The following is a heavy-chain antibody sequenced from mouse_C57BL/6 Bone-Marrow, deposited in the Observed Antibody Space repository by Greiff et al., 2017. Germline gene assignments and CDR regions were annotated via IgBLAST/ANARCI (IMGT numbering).Heavy chain of an antibody. CDR3: ARHGDSDAWFAY. Sequence: EVQLVESGGGLVKPGGSLKLSCAASGFTFSSYTMSWVRQTPEKRLEWVATISGGGGNTYSPDSVKGRFTISRDKAKNTLYLQMSSLRSEDAALYYCARHGDSDAWFAYWGQGTLVTVSA. CDR1: GFTFSSYT. V-gene: IGHV5-9*01. CDR2: ISGGGGNT. J-gene: IGHJ3*01.